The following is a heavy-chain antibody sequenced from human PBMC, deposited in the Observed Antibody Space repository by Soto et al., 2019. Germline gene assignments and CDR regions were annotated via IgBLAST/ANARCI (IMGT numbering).Heavy chain of an antibody. CDR3: ARKNRVVVPAAHFDY. V-gene: IGHV1-18*01. J-gene: IGHJ4*02. CDR2: ISAYNGNT. CDR1: GYTFTSYG. Sequence: QVQLVQSGAEVKKPGASVKVSWKASGYTFTSYGISWVRQAPGQGLEWMGWISAYNGNTNYAQKLQGRVTMTTDTSTSTAYMELRSLRSDDTAVYYCARKNRVVVPAAHFDYWGQGTLVTVSS. D-gene: IGHD2-2*01.